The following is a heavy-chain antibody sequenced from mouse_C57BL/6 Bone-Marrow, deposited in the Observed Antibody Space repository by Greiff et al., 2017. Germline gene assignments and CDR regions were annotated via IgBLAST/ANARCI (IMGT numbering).Heavy chain of an antibody. CDR2: IYPGSGST. D-gene: IGHD2-2*01. CDR3: AKRLVHYYAMDY. V-gene: IGHV1-55*01. J-gene: IGHJ4*01. CDR1: GYTFTSYW. Sequence: VQLQQPGAELVKPGASVKMSCKASGYTFTSYWITWVKQRPGQGLEWIGDIYPGSGSTNYNEKLKSKATLTVDTSSSTAYMQLSSLTSEDSAVYYCAKRLVHYYAMDYWGQGTSVTVSS.